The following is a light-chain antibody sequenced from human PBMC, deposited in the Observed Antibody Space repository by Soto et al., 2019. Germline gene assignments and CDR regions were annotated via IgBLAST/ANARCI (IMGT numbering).Light chain of an antibody. V-gene: IGKV3-11*01. J-gene: IGKJ4*01. CDR1: QSVSSY. Sequence: EIVLTQSPATLSLSPGERATIPCRASQSVSSYLAWYQQKPGQAPRLLIYHASNRATGIPARFSGSGSGTDFPLTISSLEPEDFAVYYCQQRSNWLTFGGGTKVEIK. CDR2: HAS. CDR3: QQRSNWLT.